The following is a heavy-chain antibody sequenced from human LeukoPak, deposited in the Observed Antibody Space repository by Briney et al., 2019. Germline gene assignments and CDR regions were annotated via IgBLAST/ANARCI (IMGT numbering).Heavy chain of an antibody. CDR3: VRIIYFDY. V-gene: IGHV3-23*01. J-gene: IGHJ4*02. D-gene: IGHD1-14*01. CDR2: ISGSGGST. CDR1: GFTFSTYW. Sequence: AGGSLRLSCAASGFTFSTYWMSWVRQAPGKGLEWVSSISGSGGSTYYADSVKGRFTISRDNSKNTLHLQMNSLRAEDTAVYYCVRIIYFDYWGQGTLVTVSS.